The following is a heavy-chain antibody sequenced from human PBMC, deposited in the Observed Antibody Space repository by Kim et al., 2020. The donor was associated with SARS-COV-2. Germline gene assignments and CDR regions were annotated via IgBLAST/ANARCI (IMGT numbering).Heavy chain of an antibody. V-gene: IGHV1-8*01. CDR2: MNPNSGNT. CDR1: GYTFTSYD. Sequence: ASVKVSCKASGYTFTSYDINWVRQATGQGLEWMGWMNPNSGNTGYAQKFQGRVNMTRNTSISTAYMELSSLRSEDTAVYYCARVYSSGYQVDYWGQGTLVTVSS. CDR3: ARVYSSGYQVDY. D-gene: IGHD3-22*01. J-gene: IGHJ4*02.